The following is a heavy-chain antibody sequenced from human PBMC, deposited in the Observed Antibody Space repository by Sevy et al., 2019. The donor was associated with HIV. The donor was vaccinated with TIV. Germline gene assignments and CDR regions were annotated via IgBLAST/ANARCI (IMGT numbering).Heavy chain of an antibody. Sequence: GGSLRLSCAASGFTFSSYSMNWVRQAPGKGLEWVSSINSRGNYIYYADSVKGRFTISRDNAKNSLNLQMNSLSAEDTAVYYCARSSLGGMASMDVWGQGTTVTVSS. CDR3: ARSSLGGMASMDV. V-gene: IGHV3-21*01. CDR2: INSRGNYI. J-gene: IGHJ6*02. D-gene: IGHD3-16*01. CDR1: GFTFSSYS.